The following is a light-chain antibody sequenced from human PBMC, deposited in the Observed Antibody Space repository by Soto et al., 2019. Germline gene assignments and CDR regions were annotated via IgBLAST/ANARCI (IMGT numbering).Light chain of an antibody. V-gene: IGKV3-11*01. Sequence: EIVLTQSPATLSLSPGERATLSCRASPSVTNYLAWYQQKPGQAPRLLIYGAFNRAPGIPARFSGSGSGTDFTLTISSLEPEDFAVYYCQQRNIWPPVTFGQGTRLEMK. CDR1: PSVTNY. J-gene: IGKJ5*01. CDR3: QQRNIWPPVT. CDR2: GAF.